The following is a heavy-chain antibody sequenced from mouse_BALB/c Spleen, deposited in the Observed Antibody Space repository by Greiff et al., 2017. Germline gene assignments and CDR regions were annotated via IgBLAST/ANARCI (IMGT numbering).Heavy chain of an antibody. Sequence: VQLQQSGAELARPGASVKMSCKASGYTFTSYTMHWVKQRPGQGLEWIGYINPSSGYTNYNQKFKDKATLTADKTSSTAYMQLSSLTSEDSAVYCCASDGPLDYWGQGTTLTVSS. CDR2: INPSSGYT. J-gene: IGHJ2*01. CDR1: GYTFTSYT. V-gene: IGHV1-4*01. D-gene: IGHD2-3*01. CDR3: ASDGPLDY.